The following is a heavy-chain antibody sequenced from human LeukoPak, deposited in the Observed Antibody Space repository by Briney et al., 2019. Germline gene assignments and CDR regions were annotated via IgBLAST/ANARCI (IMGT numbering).Heavy chain of an antibody. V-gene: IGHV3-48*04. Sequence: GGSLRLSCAASGFSFTTYSLSWVRQAPGKGLEWVSYISGSGDTIYYADSVKGRFTISRDNAKNSLYLQMNSLRAEDTAVYYCARGTYCSGTSCSYNWFDPWGQGTLVTVSS. CDR3: ARGTYCSGTSCSYNWFDP. CDR2: ISGSGDTI. CDR1: GFSFTTYS. J-gene: IGHJ5*02. D-gene: IGHD2-2*01.